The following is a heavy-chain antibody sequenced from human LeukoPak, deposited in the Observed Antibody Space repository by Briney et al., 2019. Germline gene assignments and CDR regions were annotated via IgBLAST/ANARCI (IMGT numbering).Heavy chain of an antibody. CDR3: ARAVIIYYGSGSYYIPRLGEMDV. V-gene: IGHV1-2*02. J-gene: IGHJ6*04. CDR2: INPNSGGT. CDR1: GYTFTAHY. Sequence: ASVKVSCKVSGYTFTAHYINWVRQAPGQGLEWMGWINPNSGGTNYAQKFQGRVTMTRDTSISTAYMELSRLRSDDTAVYYCARAVIIYYGSGSYYIPRLGEMDVWGKGTTVTISS. D-gene: IGHD3-10*01.